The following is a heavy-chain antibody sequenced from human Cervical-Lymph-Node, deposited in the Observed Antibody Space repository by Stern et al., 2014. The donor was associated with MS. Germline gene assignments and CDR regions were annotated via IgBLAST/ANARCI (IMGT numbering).Heavy chain of an antibody. J-gene: IGHJ6*02. CDR2: IWYDGTEK. CDR3: ATDYYFGMDV. Sequence: MQLVESGGGVVQPGRSLRLSCAASGFTFSTYGMHWVRQAPGKGLEWVSVIWYDGTEKYYADSVTGRFTVSRDNSQNTLYLQMNSLRAEDTAVYFCATDYYFGMDVWGQGTTVTVSS. V-gene: IGHV3-33*01. CDR1: GFTFSTYG.